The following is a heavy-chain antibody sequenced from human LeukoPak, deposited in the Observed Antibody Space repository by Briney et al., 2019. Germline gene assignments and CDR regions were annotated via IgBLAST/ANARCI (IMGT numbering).Heavy chain of an antibody. CDR1: GFTFSSYS. CDR3: ARGPTFHYYDSSGYYYVEAFDI. V-gene: IGHV3-48*01. J-gene: IGHJ3*02. Sequence: GGSLRLSCAASGFTFSSYSMNWVRQAPGKGLEWVSYISSSSSTIYYADSVKGRFTISRDNAKNSLYLQMNSLRAEDTAVYYCARGPTFHYYDSSGYYYVEAFDIWGQGTMVTVSS. D-gene: IGHD3-22*01. CDR2: ISSSSSTI.